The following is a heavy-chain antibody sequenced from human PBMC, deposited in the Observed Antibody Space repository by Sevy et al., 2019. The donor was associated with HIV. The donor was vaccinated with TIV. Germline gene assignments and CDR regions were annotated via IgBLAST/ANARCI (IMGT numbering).Heavy chain of an antibody. V-gene: IGHV3-7*01. D-gene: IGHD6-13*01. J-gene: IGHJ4*02. CDR2: IKQDGSEK. Sequence: GGSLRLSCAASGFTFSTYWMTWVRQAPGKGLEWVANIKQDGSEKYYAESGKGRLTVSRDNTKNSLYLQLNSLRADDTAIYYCARSPVGSGWYFPRGIDYWGQGTLVTVSS. CDR1: GFTFSTYW. CDR3: ARSPVGSGWYFPRGIDY.